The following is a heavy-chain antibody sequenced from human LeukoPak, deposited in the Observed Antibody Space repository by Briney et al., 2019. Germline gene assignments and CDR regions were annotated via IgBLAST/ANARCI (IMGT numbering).Heavy chain of an antibody. J-gene: IGHJ3*02. CDR3: AKDLSLGAMVATFHI. Sequence: PGGSLRLSCAASGITFSSYAMSWVRQAPGKGLEWGSTISGSGGSTFYADSVKGRFTISRDNSKNTLYLQLNSLRAEDAAVYYCAKDLSLGAMVATFHIWGQGTMVTVSS. V-gene: IGHV3-23*01. CDR1: GITFSSYA. CDR2: ISGSGGST. D-gene: IGHD5-18*01.